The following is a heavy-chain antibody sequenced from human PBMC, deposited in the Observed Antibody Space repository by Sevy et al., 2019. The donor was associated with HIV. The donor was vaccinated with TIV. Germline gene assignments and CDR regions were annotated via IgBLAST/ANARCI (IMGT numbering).Heavy chain of an antibody. D-gene: IGHD2-8*01. CDR3: AKDIGLYCTNGVCFPPSYGMDV. Sequence: GGSLRLSCAASVFTFSSYGMHWVRQAPGKGLEWVAVISYDGSNKYYADSVKGRFTISRDNSKNTLYLQMNSLRAEDTAVYYCAKDIGLYCTNGVCFPPSYGMDVWGQGTTVTVSS. CDR1: VFTFSSYG. CDR2: ISYDGSNK. J-gene: IGHJ6*02. V-gene: IGHV3-30*18.